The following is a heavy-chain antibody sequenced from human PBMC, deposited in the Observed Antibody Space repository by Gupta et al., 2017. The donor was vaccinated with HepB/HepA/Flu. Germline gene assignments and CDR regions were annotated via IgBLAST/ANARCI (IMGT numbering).Heavy chain of an antibody. CDR3: ARDSGSYYFDY. D-gene: IGHD1-26*01. V-gene: IGHV3-66*01. J-gene: IGHJ4*02. CDR1: GFTVSSHY. CDR2: IYSGGST. Sequence: EVQLVESGGGLVQPGGSLRLSCAASGFTVSSHYMSWVRQAPGKGLEWVSVIYSGGSTYYADSVKGRFTISRDNSKNTLYLQMNSLRAEDTAVYYCARDSGSYYFDYWGQGTLVTVSS.